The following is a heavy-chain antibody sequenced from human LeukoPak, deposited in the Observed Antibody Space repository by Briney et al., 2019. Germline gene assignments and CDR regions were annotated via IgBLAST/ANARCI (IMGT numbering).Heavy chain of an antibody. V-gene: IGHV1-2*04. CDR3: ARDGDGYNWGDY. Sequence: ASVKVSCKASGYTFTGYYMHWVRQAPGQGLEWMGWINPNSGGTNYAQKFQGWVTMTRDTSISTAYMELSSLRSEDTAVYYCARDGDGYNWGDYWGQGTLVTVSS. D-gene: IGHD5-24*01. J-gene: IGHJ4*02. CDR2: INPNSGGT. CDR1: GYTFTGYY.